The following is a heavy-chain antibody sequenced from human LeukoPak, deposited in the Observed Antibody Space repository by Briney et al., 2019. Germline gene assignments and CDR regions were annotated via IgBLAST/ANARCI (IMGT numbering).Heavy chain of an antibody. D-gene: IGHD3-10*02. CDR2: ITGSGGST. Sequence: GGSLRLSCAASGFTFSSYGMSWVRQAPGRGLEWVSTITGSGGSTYYADSVKGRFTISRDNAKNSLYLQMNSLRAEDTAVYYCAELGITMIGGVWGKGTTVTISS. V-gene: IGHV3-23*01. J-gene: IGHJ6*04. CDR3: AELGITMIGGV. CDR1: GFTFSSYG.